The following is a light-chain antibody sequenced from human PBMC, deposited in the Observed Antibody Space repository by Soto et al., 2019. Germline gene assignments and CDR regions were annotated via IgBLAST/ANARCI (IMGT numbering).Light chain of an antibody. CDR2: VGTGGIVG. V-gene: IGLV9-49*01. Sequence: QAVVTQPPSASASLRASVTLTCTLSSGYSNYKVDWYQQRPGKGPRFVMRVGTGGIVGSKGDGIPDRFSVLGSGLNRYLTIKNIQEEDESDYHCGADHGSGSNFVVVFGGGTKLTVL. CDR1: SGYSNYK. J-gene: IGLJ2*01. CDR3: GADHGSGSNFVVV.